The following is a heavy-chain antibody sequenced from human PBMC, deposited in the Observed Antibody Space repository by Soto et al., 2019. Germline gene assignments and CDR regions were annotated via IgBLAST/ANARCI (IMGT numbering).Heavy chain of an antibody. CDR2: ISDSGGRT. Sequence: EVQLLASGGGLVQPGGSLRLSCAVSGFTFNNYAMNWVRQAPGKGLEWVSSISDSGGRTYYADSVKGRFTISRDNSKNTLYLQMNSLRAEDTAIYYCAKDALGDYFYYGMDVWGQGTTVTVSS. CDR1: GFTFNNYA. V-gene: IGHV3-23*01. CDR3: AKDALGDYFYYGMDV. J-gene: IGHJ6*02.